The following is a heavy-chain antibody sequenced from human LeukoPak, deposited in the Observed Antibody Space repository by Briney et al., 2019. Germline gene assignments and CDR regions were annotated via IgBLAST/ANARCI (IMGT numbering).Heavy chain of an antibody. V-gene: IGHV4-31*03. D-gene: IGHD4/OR15-4a*01. CDR3: ARTRANDFDY. CDR1: GVSITSGAYY. CDR2: ISYSGNT. J-gene: IGHJ4*02. Sequence: SETLSLTCTVSGVSITSGAYYWTWVRQYPGEGLEWIGCISYSGNTYYSPSLRSRLTISADTSKKQFSLKLSSVTAADTAVYYCARTRANDFDYWGQGILVIVSS.